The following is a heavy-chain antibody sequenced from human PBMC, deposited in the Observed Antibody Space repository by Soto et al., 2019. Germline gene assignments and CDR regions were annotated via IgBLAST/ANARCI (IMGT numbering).Heavy chain of an antibody. CDR2: IYKSATT. D-gene: IGHD7-27*01. CDR3: SRGRYCLTGRCFPNWFDS. Sequence: SETLSLTCSVSGDSISNLDYFWAWIRQPPGQALEYIGYIYKSATTYYNPSFESRVAISVDTSKSQFSLNVTSVTAADTAVYFCSRGRYCLTGRCFPNWFDSWGQGALVTVSS. CDR1: GDSISNLDYF. J-gene: IGHJ5*01. V-gene: IGHV4-30-4*01.